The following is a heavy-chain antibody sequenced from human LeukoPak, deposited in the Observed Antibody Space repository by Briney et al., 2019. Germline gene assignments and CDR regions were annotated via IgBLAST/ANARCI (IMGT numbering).Heavy chain of an antibody. D-gene: IGHD4-17*01. CDR1: GFTFSSYS. CDR3: AKMAANTDYDSDY. J-gene: IGHJ4*02. V-gene: IGHV3-23*01. Sequence: GEPLRLSCAASGFTFSSYSMNWVRQAPGKGLEWVSAISGSGGSTYYADSVKGRFTISRDNSKNTLYLQMNSLRAEDTAAYYCAKMAANTDYDSDYWGQGTLVTVSS. CDR2: ISGSGGST.